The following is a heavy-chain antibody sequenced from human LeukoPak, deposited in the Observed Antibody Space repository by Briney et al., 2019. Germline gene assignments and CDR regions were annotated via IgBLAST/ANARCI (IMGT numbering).Heavy chain of an antibody. V-gene: IGHV3-48*03. Sequence: GGSLRLSCAASGFTFSSYEMNWVRQAPGKGLEWVAYISNSGSTIYYADSVKGRFTISRDNAKNSLYLQINVLRAEDAAFYYVAELGITMIGGVWGKGTKVTISS. CDR3: AELGITMIGGV. J-gene: IGHJ6*04. CDR2: ISNSGSTI. CDR1: GFTFSSYE. D-gene: IGHD3-10*02.